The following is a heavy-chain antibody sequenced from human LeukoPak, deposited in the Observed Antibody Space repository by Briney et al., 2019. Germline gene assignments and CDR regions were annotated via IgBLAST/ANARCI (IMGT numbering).Heavy chain of an antibody. Sequence: SETLSLTCAVSGGSFSGYYWSWIRQPPGEGLEWIGEINHSGSTNYNPSLKSRVTISVDTSKNQFSLKLSSVTAADTAVYYCARGLGYYGSGSYYNVRRGYYYGMDVWGQGTTVTVSS. CDR3: ARGLGYYGSGSYYNVRRGYYYGMDV. J-gene: IGHJ6*02. V-gene: IGHV4-34*01. D-gene: IGHD3-10*01. CDR1: GGSFSGYY. CDR2: INHSGST.